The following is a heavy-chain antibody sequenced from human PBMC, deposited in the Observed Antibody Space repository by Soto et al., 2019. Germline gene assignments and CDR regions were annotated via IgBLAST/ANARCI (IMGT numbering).Heavy chain of an antibody. CDR2: ISADGDST. Sequence: QLGGSLRLSCVASGFTFSNYAMSWVRQAPGKGLEWVSRISADGDSTFNADSVRGRFSISRDSSKNILYLQMNSLRAEDTAVYYCAKGFDSSRYLSFDPWAQGTLVTVSS. CDR1: GFTFSNYA. CDR3: AKGFDSSRYLSFDP. V-gene: IGHV3-23*01. J-gene: IGHJ5*02. D-gene: IGHD6-13*01.